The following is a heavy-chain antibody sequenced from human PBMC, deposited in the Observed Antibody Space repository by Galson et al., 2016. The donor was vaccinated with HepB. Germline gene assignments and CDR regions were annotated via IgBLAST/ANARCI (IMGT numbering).Heavy chain of an antibody. D-gene: IGHD2-15*01. V-gene: IGHV6-1*01. CDR3: ARGIWNSFDV. CDR1: GDSVSSNSVA. CDR2: TYK. Sequence: CAISGDSVSSNSVAWNWIRQSPSRGLEWLGRTYKNYATSVKSRITINSDTSKNQFSLHLNSATPDDTAVYYCARGIWNSFDVWGQGTVVTVSS. J-gene: IGHJ3*01.